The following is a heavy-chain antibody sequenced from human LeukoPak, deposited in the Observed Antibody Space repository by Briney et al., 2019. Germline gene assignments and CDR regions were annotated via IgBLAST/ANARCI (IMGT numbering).Heavy chain of an antibody. D-gene: IGHD2-2*01. CDR2: ISAYHGNT. CDR3: ARARIVVVPAAMGGNWFDP. CDR1: GYTFTSCG. Sequence: ASVKVSCKASGYTFTSCGISWVRQAPGQGLEWMGWISAYHGNTNYAQKLQGRVTMTTDTSTSTAYMELRSLRSDDTAVYYCARARIVVVPAAMGGNWFDPWGQGTLVTVSS. J-gene: IGHJ5*02. V-gene: IGHV1-18*01.